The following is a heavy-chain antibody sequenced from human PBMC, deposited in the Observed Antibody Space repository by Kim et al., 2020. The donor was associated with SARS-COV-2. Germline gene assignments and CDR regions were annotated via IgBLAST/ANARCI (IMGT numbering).Heavy chain of an antibody. V-gene: IGHV1-2*02. CDR1: GYTFTGYY. CDR3: ARQILIDYYYYGMDV. J-gene: IGHJ6*02. Sequence: ASVKVSCKASGYTFTGYYMHWVRQAPGQGLEWMGWINPNSGGTNYAQKFQGRVTMTRDTSISTAYMELSRLRSDDTAVYYCARQILIDYYYYGMDVWGQGTTVTVSS. CDR2: INPNSGGT.